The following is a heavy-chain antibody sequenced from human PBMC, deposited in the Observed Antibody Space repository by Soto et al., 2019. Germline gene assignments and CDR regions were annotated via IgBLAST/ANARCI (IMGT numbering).Heavy chain of an antibody. Sequence: QVQLVQSGAEVKKPGASVKVSCKASGYTFTSYDINWVRQATGQGLEWMGWMNPNSGNTGYAQKFQGRVTMTRNTSISTAYMELSSLRSEDTAVYYCARGGYCTNGVCLYDYYYYMDVWGKGTTVTVSS. CDR3: ARGGYCTNGVCLYDYYYYMDV. D-gene: IGHD2-8*01. CDR2: MNPNSGNT. CDR1: GYTFTSYD. V-gene: IGHV1-8*01. J-gene: IGHJ6*03.